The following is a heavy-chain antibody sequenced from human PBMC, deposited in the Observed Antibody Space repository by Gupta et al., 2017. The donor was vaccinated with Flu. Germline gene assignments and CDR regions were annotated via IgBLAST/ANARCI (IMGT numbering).Heavy chain of an antibody. Sequence: HLQLQESCPGLVQPSEPLSLICPFSGGSISDTSYYWGWIRQPPGKGLEWMGNVGYSGNTFYNTYLKRRVTISVDTSKNQFSMKLSSVTAADTAVYYCARRITYGKTCDYWGQGSRVTVSS. CDR3: ARRITYGKTCDY. D-gene: IGHD3-10*01. V-gene: IGHV4-39*01. J-gene: IGHJ4*02. CDR2: VGYSGNT. CDR1: GGSISDTSYY.